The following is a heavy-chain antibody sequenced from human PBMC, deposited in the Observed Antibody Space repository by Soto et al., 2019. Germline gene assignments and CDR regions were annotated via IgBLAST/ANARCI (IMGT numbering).Heavy chain of an antibody. CDR3: TRDRIAAQFYYYYGMDV. CDR2: IRSKAYGGTT. D-gene: IGHD6-25*01. CDR1: GFTFGDYA. J-gene: IGHJ6*02. Sequence: PGGSLRLSCTASGFTFGDYAMSWVRQAPGKGLEWVGFIRSKAYGGTTEYAASVKGRFTISRDDSKSIAYLQMNSLKTEDTAVYYCTRDRIAAQFYYYYGMDVWGQGTTVTVSS. V-gene: IGHV3-49*04.